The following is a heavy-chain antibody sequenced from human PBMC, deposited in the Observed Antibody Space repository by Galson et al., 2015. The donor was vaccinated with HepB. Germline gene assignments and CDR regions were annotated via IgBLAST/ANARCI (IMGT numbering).Heavy chain of an antibody. Sequence: SLRLSCAASGFTFSSYWMSWVRQAPGKGLEWVANIKQDGSEKYYVDSVKGRFTISRDNAKNSLYLQMNSLRAEDTAVYYCASEVGYCSSTSCQGATGYWGQGTLVTVSS. V-gene: IGHV3-7*01. CDR3: ASEVGYCSSTSCQGATGY. D-gene: IGHD2-2*01. CDR1: GFTFSSYW. J-gene: IGHJ4*02. CDR2: IKQDGSEK.